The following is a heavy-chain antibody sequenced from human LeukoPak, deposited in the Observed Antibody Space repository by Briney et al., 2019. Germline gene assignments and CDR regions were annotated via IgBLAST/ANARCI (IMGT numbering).Heavy chain of an antibody. CDR2: IIPIFGTA. V-gene: IGHV1-69*01. D-gene: IGHD6-19*01. J-gene: IGHJ4*02. Sequence: ASVKVSCKASGGTFSSYAISWVRQAPGQGLEWMGGIIPIFGTANYAQKFQGRVTITADESTSTAYMELSSLRSEDTAVYYCAREGPYGSGWDLDYWGQGTLVTVSS. CDR3: AREGPYGSGWDLDY. CDR1: GGTFSSYA.